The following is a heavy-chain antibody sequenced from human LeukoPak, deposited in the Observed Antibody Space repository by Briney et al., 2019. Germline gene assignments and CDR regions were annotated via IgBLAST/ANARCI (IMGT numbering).Heavy chain of an antibody. CDR3: STDSGRSYFYFDF. J-gene: IGHJ4*02. CDR1: GFGLSVLS. CDR2: IRPETGEP. V-gene: IGHV1-24*01. D-gene: IGHD3-10*01. Sequence: ASGKVSCKISGFGLSVLSIHWMRQAPGKGLEWVGGIRPETGEPIFAQKFRGRVTITEDTFTDTGYLELRGLTSEDTAAYYCSTDSGRSYFYFDFWGQGTLVTVSS.